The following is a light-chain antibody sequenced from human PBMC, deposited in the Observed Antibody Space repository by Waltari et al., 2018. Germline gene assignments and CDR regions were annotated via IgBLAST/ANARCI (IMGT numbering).Light chain of an antibody. CDR3: QQYQTYSRT. J-gene: IGKJ1*01. CDR1: QSVSTW. V-gene: IGKV1-5*03. Sequence: DIQMTQSPSTVSTSVGDRVIITCRTSQSVSTWLAWYQQKPAKAPNLLIYRASSLKSGVPSRFSGSGSGTEFTLTITSLQPDDFATYYCQQYQTYSRTFGPGTKVEVK. CDR2: RAS.